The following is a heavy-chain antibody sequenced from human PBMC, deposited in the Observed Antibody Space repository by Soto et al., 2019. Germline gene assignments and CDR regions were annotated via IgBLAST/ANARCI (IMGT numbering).Heavy chain of an antibody. Sequence: ASVKVSCTASGYTFTSYYMHWVRQAPGQGLEWMGIINPSGGSTSYAQKFQGRVTMTRDTSTSTVYMELSSLRSEDTAVYYCARDPTATTRSYYYYYGMDVWGQGTTVTVSS. V-gene: IGHV1-46*01. CDR1: GYTFTSYY. D-gene: IGHD4-17*01. CDR2: INPSGGST. CDR3: ARDPTATTRSYYYYYGMDV. J-gene: IGHJ6*02.